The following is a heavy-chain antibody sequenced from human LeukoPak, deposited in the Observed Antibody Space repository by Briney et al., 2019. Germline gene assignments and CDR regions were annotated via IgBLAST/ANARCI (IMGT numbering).Heavy chain of an antibody. CDR3: AREEQQLVFDY. J-gene: IGHJ4*02. V-gene: IGHV3-30-3*01. D-gene: IGHD6-13*01. CDR1: GFTFSSYA. Sequence: PGGSLRLSCAASGFTFSSYAMHWVRQAPGKGLEWVAVISYDGSNKYYADSVKGRFTISRDNSKNTLYLQMNSLRAEDTAVYYCAREEQQLVFDYWGQGTLVTVSS. CDR2: ISYDGSNK.